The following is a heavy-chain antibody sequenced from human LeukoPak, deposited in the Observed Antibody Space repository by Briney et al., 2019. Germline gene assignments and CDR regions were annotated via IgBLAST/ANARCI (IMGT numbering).Heavy chain of an antibody. CDR2: IRYDGSNK. CDR1: GFTFSSYG. J-gene: IGHJ4*02. V-gene: IGHV3-30*02. CDR3: AVPAAMRSLGY. D-gene: IGHD2-2*01. Sequence: GGSLRLSCAASGFTFSSYGMHWVRQAPGKGLEWVAFIRYDGSNKYYADPVKGRFTISRDNSKNTLYLQMNSLRAEDTAVYYCAVPAAMRSLGYWGQGTLVTVSS.